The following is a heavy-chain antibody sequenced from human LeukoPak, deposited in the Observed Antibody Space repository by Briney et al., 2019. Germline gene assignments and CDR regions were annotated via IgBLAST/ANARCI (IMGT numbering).Heavy chain of an antibody. CDR2: ININTGNP. D-gene: IGHD1-26*01. V-gene: IGHV7-4-1*02. J-gene: IGHJ4*02. CDR3: ARVGWKLQKFDS. Sequence: ASVKVSFKASVYKLTTYAMNWLRQPPGQGLEWMGCININTGNPKYPQHFSGRFVFSLDTSVSTEYLQISSVKTEDSAVYYCARVGWKLQKFDSWGQGTLVTVSS. CDR1: VYKLTTYA.